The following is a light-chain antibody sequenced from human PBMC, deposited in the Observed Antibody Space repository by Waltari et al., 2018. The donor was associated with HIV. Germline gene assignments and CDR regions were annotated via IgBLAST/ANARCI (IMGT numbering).Light chain of an antibody. Sequence: EIVMTQSPATLSVSPGERATLSCRASRSIGSNLAWYQQKPGQAPRLLIHGASSRATDVPARFSGSGSGTEFTLTISSLQSEDFATYHCQQYGDFWTFGQGTKVEIK. CDR1: RSIGSN. CDR2: GAS. CDR3: QQYGDFWT. J-gene: IGKJ1*01. V-gene: IGKV3-15*01.